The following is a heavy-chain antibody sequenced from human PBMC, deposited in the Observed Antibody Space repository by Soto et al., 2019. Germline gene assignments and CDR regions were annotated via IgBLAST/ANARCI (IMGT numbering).Heavy chain of an antibody. CDR2: INSDGSSI. D-gene: IGHD6-6*01. V-gene: IGHV3-74*01. CDR3: ARDYSSSSRDRLFYY. J-gene: IGHJ4*02. Sequence: GGSLRLSCATSGFDFSNTWIHWVRQVPGQGLVWVSRINSDGSSIIYADSVKGRFTLSRDNAKNSLYLQMNSLRAEYTAVYYCARDYSSSSRDRLFYYWGQGTLFTVSS. CDR1: GFDFSNTW.